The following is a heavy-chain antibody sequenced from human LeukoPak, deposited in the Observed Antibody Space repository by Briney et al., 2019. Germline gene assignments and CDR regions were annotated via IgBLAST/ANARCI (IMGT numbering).Heavy chain of an antibody. Sequence: ASVKVSCKASGGTFSSYAISWVRQAPGQGLEWMGWISVYNGNIKYAQNFQGRVTMTTDTSTSTAYMELRSLRSDDTAVYYCGRDRSNSWYELEYWGQGTLVTVSS. D-gene: IGHD6-13*01. CDR1: GGTFSSYA. V-gene: IGHV1-18*01. J-gene: IGHJ4*02. CDR2: ISVYNGNI. CDR3: GRDRSNSWYELEY.